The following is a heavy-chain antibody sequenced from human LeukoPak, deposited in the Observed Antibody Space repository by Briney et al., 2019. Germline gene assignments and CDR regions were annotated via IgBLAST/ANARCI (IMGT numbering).Heavy chain of an antibody. J-gene: IGHJ3*02. CDR3: ASDIVVVPAAIWNHDAFDI. CDR2: IIPIFGTA. Sequence: SGKVSCKASGGTFSSYAISWVRQAPGQGLEWMGGIIPIFGTANYAQKFQGRVTITADESTSTAYMELSSLRSEDTAVYYCASDIVVVPAAIWNHDAFDIWGQGTMVTVSS. D-gene: IGHD2-2*01. V-gene: IGHV1-69*13. CDR1: GGTFSSYA.